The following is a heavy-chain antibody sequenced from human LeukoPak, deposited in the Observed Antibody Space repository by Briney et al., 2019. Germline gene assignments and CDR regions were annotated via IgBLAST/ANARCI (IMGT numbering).Heavy chain of an antibody. V-gene: IGHV3-48*03. CDR2: ISSSGSTL. J-gene: IGHJ3*02. Sequence: GGSVTLSCEASGFTFSTYERNWVRQAPGKGREWVSYISSSGSTLYYTDSVKVRFTISRDNAKSSLYLRMNSLRAEDTAVYYCARDCYDSRSYYDDAFDIWGQGTMVTVSS. D-gene: IGHD3-22*01. CDR3: ARDCYDSRSYYDDAFDI. CDR1: GFTFSTYE.